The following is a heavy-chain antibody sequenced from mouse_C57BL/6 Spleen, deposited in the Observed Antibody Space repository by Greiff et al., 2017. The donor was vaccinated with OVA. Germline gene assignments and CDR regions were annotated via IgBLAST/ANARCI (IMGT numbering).Heavy chain of an antibody. J-gene: IGHJ3*01. V-gene: IGHV5-16*01. Sequence: EVKLMESEGGLVQPGSSMKLSCTASGFTFSDYYMAWVRQVPEKGLEWVANINYDGSSTYYLDSLKSRFIISRDNAKNILYLQMSSLKSEDTATYYCAREGDDGYSPFAYWGQGTLVTVSA. CDR2: INYDGSST. CDR1: GFTFSDYY. D-gene: IGHD2-3*01. CDR3: AREGDDGYSPFAY.